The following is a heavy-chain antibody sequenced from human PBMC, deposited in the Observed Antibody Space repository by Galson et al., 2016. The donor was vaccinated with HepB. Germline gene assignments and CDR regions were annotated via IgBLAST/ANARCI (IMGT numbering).Heavy chain of an antibody. Sequence: CAISGDSVSSNTAAWNWIRQSPSRGLEWLGRAYYRSRWYRDYAESLKGRIDISPDTSKNHFSLQLTSVTPEDTSVYFCARGARDYDVLRTHGLDVWGRGTTVTVS. CDR1: GDSVSSNTAA. CDR3: ARGARDYDVLRTHGLDV. D-gene: IGHD3-9*01. V-gene: IGHV6-1*01. CDR2: AYYRSRWYR. J-gene: IGHJ6*02.